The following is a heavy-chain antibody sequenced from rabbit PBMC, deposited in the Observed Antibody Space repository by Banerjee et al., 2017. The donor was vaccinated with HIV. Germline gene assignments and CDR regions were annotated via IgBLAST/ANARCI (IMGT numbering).Heavy chain of an antibody. CDR1: GFSFSSSDW. Sequence: QEQLEESGGDLVKPEGSLTLTCTASGFSFSSSDWISWVRQAPGKGLEWIGCIYAGGGDTYYASWAKGRFTISKTSSTTVTLQMTSLTAADTATYFCARSGDGDYWFFYGLDLWGPGTLVTVS. CDR2: IYAGGGDT. V-gene: IGHV1S45*01. J-gene: IGHJ6*01. D-gene: IGHD2-1*01. CDR3: ARSGDGDYWFFYGLDL.